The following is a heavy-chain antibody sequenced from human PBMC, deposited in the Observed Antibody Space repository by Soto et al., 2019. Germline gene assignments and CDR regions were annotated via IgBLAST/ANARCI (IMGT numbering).Heavy chain of an antibody. D-gene: IGHD3-3*01. Sequence: ASVKVSCKASGYTFTGYYMHWVRQAPGQGLEWMGWINPNSGGTNYAQKLQGRVTMTRDTSISTAYMELSRLRSDDTAVYYCARDLSSYYDFWSGVYYGMDVWGQGTTVTVSS. CDR2: INPNSGGT. V-gene: IGHV1-2*02. CDR1: GYTFTGYY. CDR3: ARDLSSYYDFWSGVYYGMDV. J-gene: IGHJ6*02.